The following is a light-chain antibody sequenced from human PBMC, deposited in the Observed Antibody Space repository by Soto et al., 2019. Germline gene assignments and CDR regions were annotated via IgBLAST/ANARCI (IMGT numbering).Light chain of an antibody. V-gene: IGLV1-40*01. CDR3: QSYDSSLSGSDV. CDR2: GNN. CDR1: SSNIGAGYD. J-gene: IGLJ1*01. Sequence: QSVLTQPPSVSGAPGQRVTISCTGSSSNIGAGYDVHWYQRLPGTAPNVLIYGNNNRPSGVPDRFSGSKSGTSASLAITGLQAEDEADYYCQSYDSSLSGSDVFGTGTKVTVL.